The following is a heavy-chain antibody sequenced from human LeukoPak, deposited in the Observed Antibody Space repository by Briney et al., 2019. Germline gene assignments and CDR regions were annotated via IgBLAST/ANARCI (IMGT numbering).Heavy chain of an antibody. J-gene: IGHJ4*02. V-gene: IGHV3-53*01. CDR2: IYSGGST. CDR1: GFTFGDYA. Sequence: GGSLRLSCTASGFTFGDYAMSWFRQAPGKGLEWVSVIYSGGSTHYADSVKGRFTISRDNSKNTLYLQMNSLRAEDTAVYYCARESESRGLVLDYWGQGTLVTVSS. D-gene: IGHD6-19*01. CDR3: ARESESRGLVLDY.